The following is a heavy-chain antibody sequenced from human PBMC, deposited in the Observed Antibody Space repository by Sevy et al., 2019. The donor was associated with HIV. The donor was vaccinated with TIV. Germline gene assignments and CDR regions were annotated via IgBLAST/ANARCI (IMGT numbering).Heavy chain of an antibody. V-gene: IGHV3-21*01. CDR1: GFTFSTST. Sequence: GGSLRLSCAPSGFTFSTSTMNWVRQAPGKGLEWVSLMTSSGSYILYADSVKGRFTISRDNAKNSVFLQMNSLRVEDTAVYYCVRDGWNYWGQRTLVTVSS. CDR2: MTSSGSYI. CDR3: VRDGWNY. D-gene: IGHD2-15*01. J-gene: IGHJ4*02.